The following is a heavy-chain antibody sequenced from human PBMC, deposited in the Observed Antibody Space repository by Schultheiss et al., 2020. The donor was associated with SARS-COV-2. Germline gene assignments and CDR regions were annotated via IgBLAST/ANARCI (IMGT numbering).Heavy chain of an antibody. Sequence: SETLSLTCSVSGYSISSGHHWGWIRQPPGKGLEWIGSINHSGSTYYNPSLKSRGTISVDTSKNQFSLKLSSVTAADTAVYYCARATRVESLFSVRGGSFDFWGRGALVTVSS. CDR2: INHSGST. J-gene: IGHJ4*02. D-gene: IGHD5-24*01. CDR3: ARATRVESLFSVRGGSFDF. CDR1: GYSISSGHH. V-gene: IGHV4-38-2*02.